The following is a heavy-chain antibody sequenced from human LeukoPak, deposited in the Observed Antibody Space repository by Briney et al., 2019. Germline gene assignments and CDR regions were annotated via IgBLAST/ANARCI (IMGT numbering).Heavy chain of an antibody. J-gene: IGHJ4*02. D-gene: IGHD3-22*01. Sequence: PGGSLRLSXAASGFTFSSYGMHWVRQAPGKGLEWVAFIRYDGSNKYYADSVKGRFTISRDNSKNTLYLQMNSLRAEDTAVYYCAKGAYYYDSSGHDYWGQGTLVTVSS. CDR2: IRYDGSNK. CDR1: GFTFSSYG. V-gene: IGHV3-30*02. CDR3: AKGAYYYDSSGHDY.